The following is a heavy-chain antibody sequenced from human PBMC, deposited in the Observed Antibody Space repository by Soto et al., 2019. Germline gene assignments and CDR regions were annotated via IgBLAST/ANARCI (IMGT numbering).Heavy chain of an antibody. D-gene: IGHD1-26*01. Sequence: GASVKVSCKASGGTFSSYAISWVRQAPGQGLEWMGGIIPIFGTANYAQKSQGRVTITADESTSTAYMELSSLRSEDTAVYYCARDYGSYHYYYYGMDVWGQGTTVTVSS. CDR2: IIPIFGTA. CDR1: GGTFSSYA. CDR3: ARDYGSYHYYYYGMDV. V-gene: IGHV1-69*13. J-gene: IGHJ6*02.